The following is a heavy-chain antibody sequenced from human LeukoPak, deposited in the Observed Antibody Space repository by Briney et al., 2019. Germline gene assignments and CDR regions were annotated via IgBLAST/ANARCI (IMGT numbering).Heavy chain of an antibody. CDR2: ISWNSGSI. J-gene: IGHJ4*02. CDR3: AKDGDYYGSGSYYIAFDY. Sequence: GGSLRLSCAASGFTFDDYAMHWVRHAPGKGLEWVSGISWNSGSIGYADSVKGRFTISRDNAKNSLYLQMNSLRAEDTALYYCAKDGDYYGSGSYYIAFDYWGQGTLVTVSS. V-gene: IGHV3-9*01. CDR1: GFTFDDYA. D-gene: IGHD3-10*01.